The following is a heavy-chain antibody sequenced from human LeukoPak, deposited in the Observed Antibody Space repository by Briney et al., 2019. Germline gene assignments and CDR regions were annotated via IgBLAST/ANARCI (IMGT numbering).Heavy chain of an antibody. D-gene: IGHD2-21*02. V-gene: IGHV4-31*03. CDR3: ARGPNCGGDCGHLDY. CDR1: GGSISSGGYY. CDR2: IYYSGST. Sequence: SETLSLTCTVSGGSISSGGYYWSWIRQHPGKGLEWIGYIYYSGSTYYNPSLKSRVTISVDTSKNQFSLKLSSVTAADTAVYYCARGPNCGGDCGHLDYWGQGTLVTVSS. J-gene: IGHJ4*02.